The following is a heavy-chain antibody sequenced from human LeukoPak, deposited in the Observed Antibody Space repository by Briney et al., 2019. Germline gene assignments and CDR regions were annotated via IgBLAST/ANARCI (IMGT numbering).Heavy chain of an antibody. J-gene: IGHJ4*02. CDR2: INTDGSST. CDR1: GLTFRSYW. V-gene: IGHV3-74*03. D-gene: IGHD1-26*01. CDR3: VSADSGSYYFDS. Sequence: GGSLRLSCAASGLTFRSYWMYWVRQASGKGLVWVSRINTDGSSTTYADSVKGRFTISRDNAKNTLYLQMNSLRAEDTAVYYCVSADSGSYYFDSWGQGTLVTVSS.